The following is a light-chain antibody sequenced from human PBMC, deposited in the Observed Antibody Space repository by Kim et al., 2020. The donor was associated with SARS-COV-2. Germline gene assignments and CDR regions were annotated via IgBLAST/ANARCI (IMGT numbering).Light chain of an antibody. CDR3: NSRDSSGNPHVV. V-gene: IGLV3-19*01. Sequence: LTQSVRITRQGDSARSCYARWYQQKPGQAPELFIYGKEYRPSGIPDRCSGPSSGSTASLTITGAQAEDEADYYCNSRDSSGNPHVVFGGGTQLTVL. CDR1: SARSCY. CDR2: GKE. J-gene: IGLJ2*01.